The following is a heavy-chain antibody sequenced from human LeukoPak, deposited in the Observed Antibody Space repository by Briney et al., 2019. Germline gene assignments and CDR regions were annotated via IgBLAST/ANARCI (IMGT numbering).Heavy chain of an antibody. CDR1: GYTFTGYY. Sequence: ASVKVSCKASGYTFTGYYMHWVRQAPGQGLEWMGWINPNSGGTNYAQKFQGRVTMTRDTSISTAYMELSRLRSDDTAVYYCARNVIYVLRFLEWSLGFDYWGQGTLVTVSS. J-gene: IGHJ4*02. CDR3: ARNVIYVLRFLEWSLGFDY. CDR2: INPNSGGT. V-gene: IGHV1-2*02. D-gene: IGHD3-3*01.